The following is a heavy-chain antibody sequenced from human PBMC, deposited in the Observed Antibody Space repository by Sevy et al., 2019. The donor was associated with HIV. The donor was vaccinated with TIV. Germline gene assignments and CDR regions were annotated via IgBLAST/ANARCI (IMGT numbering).Heavy chain of an antibody. Sequence: SETLSLTCAVYGGSFSGYYWSWIHQPPGKGLEWIGEINHSGSTNYNPSLKSRVTISVDTSKNQFSLKLSSVTAADTAVYYCARWGGIAARPKNRTFDYWGQGTLVTVSS. V-gene: IGHV4-34*01. D-gene: IGHD6-6*01. CDR1: GGSFSGYY. CDR3: ARWGGIAARPKNRTFDY. CDR2: INHSGST. J-gene: IGHJ4*02.